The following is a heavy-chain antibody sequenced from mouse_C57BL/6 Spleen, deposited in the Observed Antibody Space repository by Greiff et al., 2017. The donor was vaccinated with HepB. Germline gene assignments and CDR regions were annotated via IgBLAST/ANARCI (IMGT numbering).Heavy chain of an antibody. CDR3: AREIYYNPTGYAD. CDR1: GFTFSDYG. V-gene: IGHV5-17*01. CDR2: ISSGSSSI. Sequence: EVQLMESGGGLVKPGGSLKLSCAASGFTFSDYGMHWVRQAPEKGLEWVAYISSGSSSINYADTVKGRFTISIDNAKNTLFLQMTSLRSEDTAMYYCAREIYYNPTGYADWGKGTLVTVSA. D-gene: IGHD2-1*01. J-gene: IGHJ3*01.